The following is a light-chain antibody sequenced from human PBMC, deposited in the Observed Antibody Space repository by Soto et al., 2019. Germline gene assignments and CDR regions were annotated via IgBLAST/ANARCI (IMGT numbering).Light chain of an antibody. V-gene: IGLV3-21*01. CDR2: YDS. CDR1: NIGSKS. Sequence: SSELTQPPSVSVAPGQTVRVACGGSNIGSKSVHWYQQKPGHAPVLVMYYDSDRPSGIPERFSGSNSGNTATLTISRVEAGDEADYYCQVWDISSAHVIFGGGTKLTVL. J-gene: IGLJ2*01. CDR3: QVWDISSAHVI.